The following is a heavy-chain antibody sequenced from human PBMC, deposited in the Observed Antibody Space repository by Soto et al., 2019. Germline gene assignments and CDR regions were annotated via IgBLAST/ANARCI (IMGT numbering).Heavy chain of an antibody. D-gene: IGHD4-17*01. CDR1: GFSFSTYT. CDR2: VLPLGSST. V-gene: IGHV3-23*01. Sequence: HPGGSLRLSCAASGFSFSTYTMSWVRRPPGQGLEWLSAVLPLGSSTFYADSVKGRFTISRDNSKNTVYLQMNNLRAEDTTVYYCANDLTPDGYWDFDFWGQGTLVTVSA. J-gene: IGHJ4*02. CDR3: ANDLTPDGYWDFDF.